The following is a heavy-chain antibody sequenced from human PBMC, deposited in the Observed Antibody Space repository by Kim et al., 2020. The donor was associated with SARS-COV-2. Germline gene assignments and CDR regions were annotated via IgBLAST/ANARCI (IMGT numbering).Heavy chain of an antibody. D-gene: IGHD2-2*01. CDR2: IKEDGSER. CDR1: GFTFSSYW. V-gene: IGHV3-7*03. J-gene: IGHJ5*02. Sequence: GGSLRLSCAASGFTFSSYWMSWVRQAPGKGLEWVANIKEDGSERYYVGSVEGRFTISRDNAKNSLYLQMNSLRAEDTAVYYCARDARYCTSTSCPTESWFDPSGQRTLGTVSS. CDR3: ARDARYCTSTSCPTESWFDP.